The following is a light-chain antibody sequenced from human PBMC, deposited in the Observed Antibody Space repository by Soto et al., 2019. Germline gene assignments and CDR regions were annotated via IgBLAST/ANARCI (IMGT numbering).Light chain of an antibody. CDR3: SSYASNGDVL. V-gene: IGLV2-14*03. J-gene: IGLJ2*01. CDR1: SSDVGTYEY. CDR2: DVS. Sequence: QSALTQPASVSGSPGQSIPISCTGTSSDVGTYEYVSWYQHHPGKAPKRMIYDVSNRPSGVSDRFSGSKSGNTASLTISGLQAEDEADYYCSSYASNGDVLFGGGTKLTVL.